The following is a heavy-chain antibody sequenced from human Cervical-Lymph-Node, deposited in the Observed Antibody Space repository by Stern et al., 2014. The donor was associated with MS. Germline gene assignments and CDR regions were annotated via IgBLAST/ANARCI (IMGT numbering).Heavy chain of an antibody. CDR2: LSYSGNT. Sequence: QLQLQESGPGLVKPSETLSLTCTVSGGSISGNYWSWIRQPPGKGLEWIGYLSYSGNTNYNPSLKSRVTTSVDTSKHQFSLSLRPGTAADTAVYYCARHGPPRRRDDSNHPNFDYWGPGTLVAVSS. CDR3: ARHGPPRRRDDSNHPNFDY. J-gene: IGHJ4*02. V-gene: IGHV4-59*08. CDR1: GGSISGNY. D-gene: IGHD5-24*01.